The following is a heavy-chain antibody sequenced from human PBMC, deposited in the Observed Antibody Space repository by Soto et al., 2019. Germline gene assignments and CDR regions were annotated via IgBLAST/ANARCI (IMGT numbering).Heavy chain of an antibody. Sequence: GESLKISCKGSGYSFSNYWIGWVRQMPGKGLECMGIVHPGDSDTRYSPSFQGQVTISADTSINIAYLQWSSLKASDSAMYYCASCEDSRGYFKHWGQGTLVTVSS. J-gene: IGHJ1*01. CDR1: GYSFSNYW. D-gene: IGHD3-22*01. CDR3: ASCEDSRGYFKH. V-gene: IGHV5-51*01. CDR2: VHPGDSDT.